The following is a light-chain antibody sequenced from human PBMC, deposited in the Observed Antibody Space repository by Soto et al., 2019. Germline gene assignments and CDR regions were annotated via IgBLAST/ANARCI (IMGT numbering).Light chain of an antibody. V-gene: IGLV7-43*01. CDR3: LLFYGGVYV. J-gene: IGLJ1*01. CDR1: TGAVTSGSY. CDR2: STS. Sequence: QGVVTQEASLTVLAGGRGSLTCDSSTGAVTSGSYPNWFQQKPGQAPRSLIYSTSNMHSWTPARFSGYLLGGKAALTLSGVQPEDEADYYCLLFYGGVYVFGTGTKVTVL.